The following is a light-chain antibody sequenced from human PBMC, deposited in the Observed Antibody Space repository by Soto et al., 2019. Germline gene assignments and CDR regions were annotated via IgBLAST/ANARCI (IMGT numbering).Light chain of an antibody. J-gene: IGKJ4*01. Sequence: EIVMTQSPATLSVSPGERATLSCRASQSVSNNLAWYQQKPGQAPRLLIYSASTRATGIPARFSGRASGTEFTLSISSLQSEDFAVYYCQQYNEWPLTFGGGTKVETK. V-gene: IGKV3-15*01. CDR2: SAS. CDR3: QQYNEWPLT. CDR1: QSVSNN.